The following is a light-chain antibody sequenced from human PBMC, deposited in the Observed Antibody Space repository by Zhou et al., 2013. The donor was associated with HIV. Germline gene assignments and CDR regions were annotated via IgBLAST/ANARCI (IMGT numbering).Light chain of an antibody. CDR1: QSISSW. J-gene: IGKJ1*01. Sequence: DIQMTQSPSTLSASVGDRVTITCRASQSISSWLAWYQQKPGKAPKLLIYKASSLESGVPSRFSGSGSGTEFTLTIDSLQPEDFATYYCLQHNVYPWTFGRGTRVDIK. CDR3: LQHNVYPWT. V-gene: IGKV1-5*03. CDR2: KAS.